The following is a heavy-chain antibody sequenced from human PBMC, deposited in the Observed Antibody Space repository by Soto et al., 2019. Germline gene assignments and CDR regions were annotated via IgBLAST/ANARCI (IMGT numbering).Heavy chain of an antibody. J-gene: IGHJ6*02. Sequence: PVGSLRLSCAASGFTFSSYSMNWVRQAPGKGLEWVSSISSSSSYIYYADSVKGRFTISRDNAKNSLYLQMNSLRAEDTAVYYCARDPYGGPYYGMDVWGQGTTVTVSS. CDR3: ARDPYGGPYYGMDV. D-gene: IGHD4-17*01. CDR1: GFTFSSYS. V-gene: IGHV3-21*01. CDR2: ISSSSSYI.